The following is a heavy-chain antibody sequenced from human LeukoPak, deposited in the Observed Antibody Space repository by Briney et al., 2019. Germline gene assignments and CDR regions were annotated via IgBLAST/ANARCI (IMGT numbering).Heavy chain of an antibody. V-gene: IGHV3-48*01. CDR2: ISSSSSTI. D-gene: IGHD2/OR15-2a*01. CDR3: ARDGDYFFDY. J-gene: IGHJ4*02. Sequence: GGSLRLSCAASGFTVSSNYMSWVRQAPGKGLEWVSYISSSSSTIYYADSVKGRFTISRDNAKNSLYLQMNSLRAEDTAVYYCARDGDYFFDYWGQGTLVTVSS. CDR1: GFTVSSNY.